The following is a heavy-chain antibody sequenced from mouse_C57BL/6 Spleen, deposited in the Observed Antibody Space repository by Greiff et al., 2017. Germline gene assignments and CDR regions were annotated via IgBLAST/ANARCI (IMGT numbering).Heavy chain of an antibody. Sequence: QVQLQQPGAELVKPGASVKMSCKASGYTFTSYWIHWVQQRPGQGLEWIGDIFPGSGSTNYNEKFKSKATRTVETSSSTAYMQLSRRTSEASAVYYYAVYESSPWFAYWGQGTLVTVSA. D-gene: IGHD1-1*01. J-gene: IGHJ3*01. CDR2: IFPGSGST. V-gene: IGHV1-55*01. CDR3: AVYESSPWFAY. CDR1: GYTFTSYW.